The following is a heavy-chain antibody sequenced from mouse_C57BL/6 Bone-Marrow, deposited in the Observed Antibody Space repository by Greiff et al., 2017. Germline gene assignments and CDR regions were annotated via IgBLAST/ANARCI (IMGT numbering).Heavy chain of an antibody. J-gene: IGHJ4*01. D-gene: IGHD3-2*02. CDR2: ISNGGGST. CDR1: GFTFSDYY. CDR3: ARLGNSSGAMDY. V-gene: IGHV5-12*01. Sequence: EVKLQESGGGLVQPGGSLKLSCAASGFTFSDYYMYWVRQTPEKRLEWVAYISNGGGSTYYPDTVKGRFTISRDNAKNTLYLQMSRLKSEDTAMYYCARLGNSSGAMDYWGQGTSVTVSS.